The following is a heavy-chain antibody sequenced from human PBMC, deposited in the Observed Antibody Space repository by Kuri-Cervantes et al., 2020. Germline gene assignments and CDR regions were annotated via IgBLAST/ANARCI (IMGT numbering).Heavy chain of an antibody. CDR3: AEHRRMVRGVIISHNWFDP. J-gene: IGHJ5*02. CDR1: GFTFDDYG. Sequence: GGSLRLSCAVSGFTFDDYGMSWVRQAPGKGLEWVSGINWNGGSTGYADSVKGRFTISRDNSKNTLYLQMNSLRAEDTAVYYCAEHRRMVRGVIISHNWFDPWGQGTLVTVSS. V-gene: IGHV3-20*04. CDR2: INWNGGST. D-gene: IGHD3-10*01.